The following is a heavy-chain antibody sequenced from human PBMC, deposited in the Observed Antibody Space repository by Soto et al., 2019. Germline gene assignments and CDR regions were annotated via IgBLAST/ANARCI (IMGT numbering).Heavy chain of an antibody. CDR1: GFTFSNYA. CDR3: ATRPLTAAGFDY. Sequence: EVQLLESGGGLVQPGGSLRLSCAASGFTFSNYAMTWVRQAPGKGLERVSVITGSGVGTYFVDSVKGRFTISRDNSKNTVYLQMNSLRAEDTAVYYCATRPLTAAGFDYWGQGTLVTVSS. D-gene: IGHD6-13*01. J-gene: IGHJ4*02. V-gene: IGHV3-23*01. CDR2: ITGSGVGT.